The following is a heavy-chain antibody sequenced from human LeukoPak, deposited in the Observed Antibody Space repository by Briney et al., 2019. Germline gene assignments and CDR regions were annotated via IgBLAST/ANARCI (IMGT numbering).Heavy chain of an antibody. J-gene: IGHJ4*02. D-gene: IGHD3-3*01. Sequence: GRSLRLSCAASGFTFDDYAMPWVRQAPGKGLGWVSGISWNSGSIGYADSVKGRFTISRDNAKNSLYLQMNSLRAEDTALYYCAKNQYYDFWSGCYFDYWGQGTLVTVSS. CDR3: AKNQYYDFWSGCYFDY. V-gene: IGHV3-9*01. CDR1: GFTFDDYA. CDR2: ISWNSGSI.